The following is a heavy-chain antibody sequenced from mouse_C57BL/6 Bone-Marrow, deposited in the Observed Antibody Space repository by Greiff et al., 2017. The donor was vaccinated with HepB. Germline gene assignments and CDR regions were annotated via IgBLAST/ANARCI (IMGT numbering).Heavy chain of an antibody. CDR2: ISSGGDYI. D-gene: IGHD1-1*01. CDR3: TRARITTVVATNAMDY. Sequence: DVKLVESGEGLVKPGGSLKLSCAASGFTFSSYAMSWVRQTPEKRLEWVAYISSGGDYIYYADTVKGRFTISRDNARNTLYLQMSSLKSEDTAMYYCTRARITTVVATNAMDYWGQGTSVTVSS. J-gene: IGHJ4*01. CDR1: GFTFSSYA. V-gene: IGHV5-9-1*02.